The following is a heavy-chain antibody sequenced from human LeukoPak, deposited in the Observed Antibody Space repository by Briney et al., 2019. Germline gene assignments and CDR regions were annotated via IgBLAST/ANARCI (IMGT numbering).Heavy chain of an antibody. CDR2: INSDGSST. CDR1: GFTFSSYW. Sequence: GGSLRLSCVASGFTFSSYWMHWVRHAPRKGLVWVSHINSDGSSTTYADSVKGRFTISRDNAKNTLYLQMNSLRAEDTAVYYCARDGLAAITFDYWGQGILVTVSS. J-gene: IGHJ4*02. CDR3: ARDGLAAITFDY. D-gene: IGHD5-24*01. V-gene: IGHV3-74*01.